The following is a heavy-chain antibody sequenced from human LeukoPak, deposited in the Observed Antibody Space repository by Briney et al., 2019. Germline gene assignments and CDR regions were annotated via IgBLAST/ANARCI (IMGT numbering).Heavy chain of an antibody. CDR2: TSSSDAGT. CDR1: GFALSSYA. J-gene: IGHJ4*02. Sequence: GGSLRLSCAASGFALSSYAMSWVRQAPGKGLEWVSATSSSDAGTYHAESVRGRFTISRDNSKNTLFLQMNRLRPEDAAVYYCAKAPVTTCRGAFCYPFDYWGLGTLVTVSS. CDR3: AKAPVTTCRGAFCYPFDY. V-gene: IGHV3-23*01. D-gene: IGHD2-15*01.